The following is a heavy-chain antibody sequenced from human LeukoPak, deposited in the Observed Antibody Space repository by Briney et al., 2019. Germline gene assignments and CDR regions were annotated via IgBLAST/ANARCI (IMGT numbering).Heavy chain of an antibody. D-gene: IGHD3-9*01. J-gene: IGHJ4*02. V-gene: IGHV4-34*01. CDR1: GGPFSGYY. CDR3: ARSRRVRYFDWLLSAYFDY. CDR2: INHSGST. Sequence: SETLSLTCAVYGGPFSGYYWSWIRQPPGKGLEWIGEINHSGSTNYNPSLKSRVTISVDTSKNQFSLKLSSVTAADTAVYYCARSRRVRYFDWLLSAYFDYWGQGTLVTVSS.